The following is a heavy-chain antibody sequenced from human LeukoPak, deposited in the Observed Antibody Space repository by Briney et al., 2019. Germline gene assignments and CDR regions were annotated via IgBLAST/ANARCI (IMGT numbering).Heavy chain of an antibody. J-gene: IGHJ4*02. D-gene: IGHD1-26*01. CDR3: ARGSGGSYYSAYFDY. V-gene: IGHV1-69*04. CDR2: IIPILGIA. CDR1: GGTFSSYA. Sequence: SVKVSCKASGGTFSSYAISWVRQAPGQGLEWMGRIIPILGIANYAQKFQGRVTITADESTSTAYMELSSLRSEDTAVYYCARGSGGSYYSAYFDYWGQGTLVTVSS.